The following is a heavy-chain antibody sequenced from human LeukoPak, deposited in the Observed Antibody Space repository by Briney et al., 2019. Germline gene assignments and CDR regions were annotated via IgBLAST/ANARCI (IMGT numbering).Heavy chain of an antibody. D-gene: IGHD4-23*01. Sequence: ASVKVSCKASGYSFTSYYMHWVRQAPGQGLEWMGFINPSGSSAAYAQKFQGRVTMTRDMSTSTVYMELSSLRSEDTAVYYCARGRWNDAFDIRGQGTMVTVSS. CDR2: INPSGSSA. CDR3: ARGRWNDAFDI. V-gene: IGHV1-46*01. J-gene: IGHJ3*02. CDR1: GYSFTSYY.